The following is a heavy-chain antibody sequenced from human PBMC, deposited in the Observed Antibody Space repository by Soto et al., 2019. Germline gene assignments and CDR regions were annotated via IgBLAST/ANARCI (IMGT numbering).Heavy chain of an antibody. V-gene: IGHV5-51*01. CDR2: IYPGDSDT. CDR1: GYSFTTYW. J-gene: IGHJ4*02. D-gene: IGHD1-1*01. CDR3: SRRLVEPDVIEY. Sequence: ESLRISCVGSGYSFTTYWIAWVRQMPGKGLEWMGIIYPGDSDTRYSPSFQGQVTISADKSFNTAYLQWSSLKASDTAMYYCSRRLVEPDVIEYRGQGPRVTVYS.